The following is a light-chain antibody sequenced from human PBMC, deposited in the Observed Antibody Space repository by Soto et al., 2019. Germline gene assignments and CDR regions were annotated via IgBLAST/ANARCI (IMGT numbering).Light chain of an antibody. V-gene: IGLV2-14*03. CDR3: TSFVPARLYL. J-gene: IGLJ1*01. CDR1: SSDIGAYDL. Sequence: QSVLTQPASVSGSPGQSITISCSGTSSDIGAYDLVSWYQQHPGRAPKLIIYEVSHRFSGLSYRFSGSKSGNTASLTISGPQAEYVGDYYCTSFVPARLYLFGTGTEAAV. CDR2: EVS.